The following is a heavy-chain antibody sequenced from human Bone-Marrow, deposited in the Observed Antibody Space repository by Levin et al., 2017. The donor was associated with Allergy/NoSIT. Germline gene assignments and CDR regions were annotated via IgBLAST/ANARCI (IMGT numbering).Heavy chain of an antibody. CDR2: SKSKDHGGTI. CDR1: GFTFSNTW. J-gene: IGHJ4*02. CDR3: TTLRRPGDY. Sequence: SCAASGFTFSNTWMNWVRQAPGKGLEWVGHSKSKDHGGTIDHAAPVKGRFTISRDDSKNTLFLQMDSLKTEATASYYCTTLRRPGDYWGQGPLVNV. D-gene: IGHD3-16*01. V-gene: IGHV3-15*01.